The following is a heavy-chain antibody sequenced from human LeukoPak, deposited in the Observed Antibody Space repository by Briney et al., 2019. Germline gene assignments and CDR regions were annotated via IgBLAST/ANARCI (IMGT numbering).Heavy chain of an antibody. V-gene: IGHV1-69*13. Sequence: GASVKVSCKASGGTFSSYAISWVRQAPGQGLEWMGGIIPIFGTANYAQKFQGRVTITADESTSTAYMELSSLRSEDTALYYCAMTSLDLITLDYWGQGTLVTVSS. J-gene: IGHJ4*02. CDR1: GGTFSSYA. CDR3: AMTSLDLITLDY. CDR2: IIPIFGTA. D-gene: IGHD5-24*01.